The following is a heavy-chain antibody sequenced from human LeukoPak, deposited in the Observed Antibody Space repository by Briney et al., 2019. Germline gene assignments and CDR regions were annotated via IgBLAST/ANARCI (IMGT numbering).Heavy chain of an antibody. CDR2: IWYDGSNK. J-gene: IGHJ4*02. V-gene: IGHV3-33*01. Sequence: GGSLRLSCAASGFTFSSYGMHWVRQAPGKGLEWVAVIWYDGSNKYYADSVKGRFTISRDNSKNTLYLQMNSLRAEDTAVYYCARGVVATMETFDYWGQGTLVTVSS. CDR1: GFTFSSYG. CDR3: ARGVVATMETFDY. D-gene: IGHD5-12*01.